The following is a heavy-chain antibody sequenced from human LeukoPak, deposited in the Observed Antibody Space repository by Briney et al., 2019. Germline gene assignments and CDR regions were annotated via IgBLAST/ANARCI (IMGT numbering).Heavy chain of an antibody. CDR1: GFTLSSYA. D-gene: IGHD2-15*01. CDR2: ISGSGGRT. V-gene: IGHV3-23*01. CDR3: AKESSGGNFGGN. J-gene: IGHJ4*02. Sequence: PGGSLRLSCAASGFTLSSYAMSWVRQAPGKGLEWVSGISGSGGRTDYADSVKGRFTISRDNSKNTMHLQMNSLRAEDTAVYYCAKESSGGNFGGNWGQGTLVTVSS.